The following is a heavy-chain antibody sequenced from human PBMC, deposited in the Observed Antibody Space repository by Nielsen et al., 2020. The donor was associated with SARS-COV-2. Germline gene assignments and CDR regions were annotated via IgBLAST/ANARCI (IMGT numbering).Heavy chain of an antibody. V-gene: IGHV3-15*01. CDR3: TTEIDAYYDFWSGYYSSEH. J-gene: IGHJ1*01. Sequence: WIRQPPGKGLEWVGRIKSKSDGGTTDYAAPVKGRFTISRDDSRNTLYLQMNSLRTDDIAVYFCTTEIDAYYDFWSGYYSSEHWGQGTLVTVSS. CDR2: IKSKSDGGTT. D-gene: IGHD3-3*01.